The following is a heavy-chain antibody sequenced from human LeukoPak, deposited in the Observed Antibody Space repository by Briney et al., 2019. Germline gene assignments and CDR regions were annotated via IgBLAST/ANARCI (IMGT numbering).Heavy chain of an antibody. CDR3: ARGYYDSSGYYLVYAFDI. Sequence: GGSLRLSCAASGFTFDDYAMHWVRQAPGKGLEWVSGISWNSGSIGYADSVKGRFTISRDNAKNSLYLQMNSLRAEDTAVYYCARGYYDSSGYYLVYAFDIWGQGTMVTVSS. V-gene: IGHV3-9*01. CDR1: GFTFDDYA. D-gene: IGHD3-22*01. J-gene: IGHJ3*02. CDR2: ISWNSGSI.